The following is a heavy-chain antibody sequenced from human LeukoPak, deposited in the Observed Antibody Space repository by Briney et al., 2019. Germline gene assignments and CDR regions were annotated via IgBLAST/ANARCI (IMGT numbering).Heavy chain of an antibody. CDR2: IYSGGST. J-gene: IGHJ4*02. CDR3: ARASGSYQIFDY. V-gene: IGHV3-53*01. CDR1: GFIVSSTY. D-gene: IGHD3-16*02. Sequence: GGSLRLSCAASGFIVSSTYMSWVRQAPGKGLEWVSVIYSGGSTYYADSVKGRFTISRDNPKNSLYLQMNSLRAEDTAVYYCARASGSYQIFDYWGQGTLVTVSS.